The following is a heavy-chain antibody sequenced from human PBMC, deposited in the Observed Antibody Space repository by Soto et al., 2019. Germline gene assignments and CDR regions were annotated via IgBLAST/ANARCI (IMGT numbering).Heavy chain of an antibody. CDR3: ARGRGGDYGGNSGYYDY. D-gene: IGHD4-17*01. Sequence: QVQLVESGGGVVQPGTSLRLSCAASGFTFSGHGMHWVRQAPGKGLEWMAVIWYDGSKKYYGDSVKGRFTISRDNSKNTLFLQMKSLRVEDTAVYYCARGRGGDYGGNSGYYDYWGQGNLVTVSS. CDR2: IWYDGSKK. V-gene: IGHV3-33*01. CDR1: GFTFSGHG. J-gene: IGHJ4*02.